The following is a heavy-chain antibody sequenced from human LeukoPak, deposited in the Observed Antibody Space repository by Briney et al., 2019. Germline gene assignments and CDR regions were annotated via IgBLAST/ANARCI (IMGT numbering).Heavy chain of an antibody. CDR2: ISWNSGYI. Sequence: GGSLRLSCAASGFTFDDYAMHWVRQAPGKGLEWVSGISWNSGYIGYVDSVKGRFTISRDNAKNSLYLQMNSLRAEDTAVYYCARGWIQLWFAFDYWGQGTLVTVSS. D-gene: IGHD5-18*01. CDR3: ARGWIQLWFAFDY. V-gene: IGHV3-9*01. J-gene: IGHJ4*02. CDR1: GFTFDDYA.